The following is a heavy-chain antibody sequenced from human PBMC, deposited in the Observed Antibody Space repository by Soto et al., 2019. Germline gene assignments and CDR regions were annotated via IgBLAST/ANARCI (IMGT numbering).Heavy chain of an antibody. V-gene: IGHV3-74*03. CDR3: AKRPVPDY. CDR1: GFTFNNYW. CDR2: INSNGSST. J-gene: IGHJ4*02. Sequence: EVQLVESGGGLVQPGGSLRLSCAASGFTFNNYWMHWVRQAPGEGLVWVSRINSNGSSTTYADSVKGRFTISRDNAKNTLYLQMDSLRVEDTAVYYCAKRPVPDYWGQGTLVTVSS.